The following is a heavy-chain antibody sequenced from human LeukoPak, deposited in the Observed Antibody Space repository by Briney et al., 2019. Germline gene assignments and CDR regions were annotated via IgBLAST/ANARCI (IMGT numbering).Heavy chain of an antibody. CDR3: ARDRIAAAAPTLLDAFDI. CDR1: GGSISSSNW. Sequence: SETLSLTCAVSGGSISSSNWWSWVRQPPGKGLEWIGEIYHSGSTNYNPSLKSRLSISVDTSKNQFSLKLSSVTAADTAVYYCARDRIAAAAPTLLDAFDIWGQGTMVTVSS. D-gene: IGHD6-13*01. J-gene: IGHJ3*02. CDR2: IYHSGST. V-gene: IGHV4-4*02.